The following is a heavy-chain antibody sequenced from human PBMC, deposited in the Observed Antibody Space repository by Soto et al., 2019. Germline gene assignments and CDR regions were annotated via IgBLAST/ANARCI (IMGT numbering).Heavy chain of an antibody. Sequence: GGALVLSCATSGFNFSVSSMHWVRQASGKGLEWIGHIRIKANSYATAYAASVKGRFTISRDDSKNTAYLQMNSLKSEDTAVYYCTRVTETGFPFDYWGQGTMFTVSS. D-gene: IGHD3-9*01. V-gene: IGHV3-73*01. CDR3: TRVTETGFPFDY. J-gene: IGHJ4*02. CDR2: IRIKANSYAT. CDR1: GFNFSVSS.